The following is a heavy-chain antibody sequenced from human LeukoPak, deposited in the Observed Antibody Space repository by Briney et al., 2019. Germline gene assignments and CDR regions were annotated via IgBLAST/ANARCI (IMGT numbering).Heavy chain of an antibody. J-gene: IGHJ1*01. CDR3: ARASMRRRDGYNRHYEIDH. CDR2: IYTSGST. Sequence: SETLSLTCTVSGGSISSGSYYWSWIRQPAGKGLEWIGRIYTSGSTNYNPSLKSRVFISADTSQNQFSLRLSSVTAADTAVYYCARASMRRRDGYNRHYEIDHWGQGTLVTVSS. D-gene: IGHD5-24*01. CDR1: GGSISSGSYY. V-gene: IGHV4-61*02.